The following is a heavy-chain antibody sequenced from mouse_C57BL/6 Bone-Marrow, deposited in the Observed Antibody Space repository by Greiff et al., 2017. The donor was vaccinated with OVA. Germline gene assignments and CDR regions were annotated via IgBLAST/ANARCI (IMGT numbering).Heavy chain of an antibody. Sequence: EVQLVESGGGLVQSGRSLRLSCATSGFTFSDFYMEWVRQAPGKGLEWIAASRNKANDYTTEYSASVKGRFIVSRDTSQSILYLQMKALRAEDTAIYYCARDNWDWYFDVWGTGTTVTVSS. D-gene: IGHD4-1*01. V-gene: IGHV7-1*01. CDR3: ARDNWDWYFDV. J-gene: IGHJ1*03. CDR2: SRNKANDYTT. CDR1: GFTFSDFY.